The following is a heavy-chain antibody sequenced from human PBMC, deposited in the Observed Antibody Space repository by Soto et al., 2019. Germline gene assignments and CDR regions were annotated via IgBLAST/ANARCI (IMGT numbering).Heavy chain of an antibody. Sequence: EVQLVESGGGLIPPGGSLRLSCAASGFLVNSAYMTWVRQAPGKGLEWLSMINSDGSTLYAESVKGRFTISRDNSKNRLDLQMNSLRAEDTAMYYCARSGYSFAWGYWGPGTLVFVTS. V-gene: IGHV3-53*01. D-gene: IGHD5-18*01. CDR1: GFLVNSAY. CDR2: INSDGST. J-gene: IGHJ4*02. CDR3: ARSGYSFAWGY.